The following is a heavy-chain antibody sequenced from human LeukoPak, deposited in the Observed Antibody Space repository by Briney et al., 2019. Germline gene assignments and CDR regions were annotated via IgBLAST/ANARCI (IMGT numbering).Heavy chain of an antibody. J-gene: IGHJ3*02. Sequence: GGSLRLSCAASGFTFDDYAMHWVRQAPGKGLEWVSGISWNSGSIGYADSVKGRFTISRDNAKNSLYLQMNSLRAEDMALYYCAKGNFEYSSGWYHAFDIWGQGTMVTVSS. D-gene: IGHD6-19*01. V-gene: IGHV3-9*03. CDR1: GFTFDDYA. CDR2: ISWNSGSI. CDR3: AKGNFEYSSGWYHAFDI.